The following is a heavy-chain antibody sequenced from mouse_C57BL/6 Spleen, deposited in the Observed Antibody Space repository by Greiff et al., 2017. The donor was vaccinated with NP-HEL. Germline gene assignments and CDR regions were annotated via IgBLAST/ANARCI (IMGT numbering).Heavy chain of an antibody. CDR2: INPSTGGT. D-gene: IGHD2-1*01. V-gene: IGHV1-42*01. Sequence: EVQLQQSGPELVKPGASVKISCKASGYSFTGYYMNWVKQSPEKSLEWIGEINPSTGGTTYNQKFKAKATLTVDKSSSTAYMQLKSLTSEDSAVYYCARSGGKGAMDYWGQGTSVTVSS. CDR3: ARSGGKGAMDY. J-gene: IGHJ4*01. CDR1: GYSFTGYY.